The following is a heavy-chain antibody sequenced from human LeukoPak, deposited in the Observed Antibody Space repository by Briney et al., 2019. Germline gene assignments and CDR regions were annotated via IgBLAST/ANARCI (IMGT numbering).Heavy chain of an antibody. CDR2: INHSGST. Sequence: SETLSLTFAVYGWSFSGYYWRWVPPPPGKGLGLNGEINHSGSTNYNPSLKSRVTISVDTSKNQFSLKLSSVTAADTAVYYCARGGVQLWTRAFDYWGQGTLVTVSS. CDR1: GWSFSGYY. CDR3: ARGGVQLWTRAFDY. V-gene: IGHV4-34*01. D-gene: IGHD5-18*01. J-gene: IGHJ4*02.